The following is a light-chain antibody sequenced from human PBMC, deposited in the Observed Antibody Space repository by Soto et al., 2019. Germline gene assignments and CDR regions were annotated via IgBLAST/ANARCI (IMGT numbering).Light chain of an antibody. CDR2: YNS. Sequence: QSVLAQPPSVSGAPGQRVTISCTGSSSNFGAGYDAHWYQHLPGTAPKLLIYYNSNRPSGVPDRFSGSKSDTSASLAITGLQAEDEADYYCQSYDSSLSAYVFXTGTKVTVL. CDR3: QSYDSSLSAYV. V-gene: IGLV1-40*01. CDR1: SSNFGAGYD. J-gene: IGLJ1*01.